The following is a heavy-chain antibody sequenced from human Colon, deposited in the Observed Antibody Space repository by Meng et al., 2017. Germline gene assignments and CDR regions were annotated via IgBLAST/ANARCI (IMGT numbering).Heavy chain of an antibody. D-gene: IGHD6-13*01. CDR1: GYTFTAYW. Sequence: ASVKVSCKPSGYTFTAYWLHWVRQAPGQGLEWMGWVSAYSGDTNYEQKLQGRVTMTTDNSTSTAYMELRSLRSDDTAVYYCARDDAYSSSSFSFDIWGQGTMVTVSS. CDR2: VSAYSGDT. CDR3: ARDDAYSSSSFSFDI. J-gene: IGHJ3*02. V-gene: IGHV1-18*04.